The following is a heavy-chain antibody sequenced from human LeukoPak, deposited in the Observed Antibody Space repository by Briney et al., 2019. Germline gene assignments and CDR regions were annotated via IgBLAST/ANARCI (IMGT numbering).Heavy chain of an antibody. D-gene: IGHD3-10*01. CDR3: ARRRFGESPSMDAFDI. J-gene: IGHJ3*02. CDR2: IYYSGST. V-gene: IGHV4-39*07. CDR1: GGSISSSSYY. Sequence: SEALSLTCTVSGGSISSSSYYWGWIRHPPGKGLECIGSIYYSGSTYYNPSLKSRVTISVDTSKNQFYLKLSSVTAADTAVYYCARRRFGESPSMDAFDIWGQGTMVTVSS.